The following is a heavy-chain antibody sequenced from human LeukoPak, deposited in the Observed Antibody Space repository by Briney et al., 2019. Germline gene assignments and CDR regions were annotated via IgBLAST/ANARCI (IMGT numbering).Heavy chain of an antibody. CDR3: ARSLDYLWDSSHPGSWFDP. D-gene: IGHD3-16*01. CDR2: ISVYNDKR. CDR1: GYTFITYG. V-gene: IGHV1-18*01. J-gene: IGHJ5*02. Sequence: GASVKVSCKASGYTFITYGISWVRQAPGQGLEWMGWISVYNDKRSYAQKVQGRVTMTTDTSSSTAYMELRSLRSDDTAVYYCARSLDYLWDSSHPGSWFDPWGQGTLVTVSS.